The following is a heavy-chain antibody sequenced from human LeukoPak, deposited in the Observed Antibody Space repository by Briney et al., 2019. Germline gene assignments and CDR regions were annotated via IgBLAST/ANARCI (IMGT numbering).Heavy chain of an antibody. CDR3: ARDPPRFLYYYDSSGYYGDY. D-gene: IGHD3-22*01. CDR1: GFTFSSYW. J-gene: IGHJ4*02. CDR2: INSDGSST. V-gene: IGHV3-74*01. Sequence: GGSLRLSCAASGFTFSSYWMHWVRQAPGKGLVWVSRINSDGSSTSYADSVKGRFTISRDNAKNTLYLQMNSLRAEDTAVYYCARDPPRFLYYYDSSGYYGDYWGQGTLVTVSS.